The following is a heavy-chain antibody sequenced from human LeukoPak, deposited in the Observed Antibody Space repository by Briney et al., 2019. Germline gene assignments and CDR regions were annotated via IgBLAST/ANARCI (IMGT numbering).Heavy chain of an antibody. V-gene: IGHV1-2*02. CDR3: ATPMTTVTTGDY. CDR2: INPNSGGT. Sequence: ASVKVSCKASGYTFTGYYMHWVRQAPGQGLEWMGWINPNSGGTNYAQKFQGRVTMTRDTSISTAYMELSRLRSDDTAVYYCATPMTTVTTGDYWGQGTLVTVSS. D-gene: IGHD4-11*01. J-gene: IGHJ4*02. CDR1: GYTFTGYY.